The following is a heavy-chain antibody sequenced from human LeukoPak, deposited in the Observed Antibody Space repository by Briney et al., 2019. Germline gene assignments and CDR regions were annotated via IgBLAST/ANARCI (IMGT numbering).Heavy chain of an antibody. V-gene: IGHV1-2*02. CDR2: INPNSGVT. CDR3: TRGNEGYCSGGSCYVGAWFDP. D-gene: IGHD2-15*01. J-gene: IGHJ5*02. CDR1: VYTFTAYY. Sequence: ASVKVSCKASVYTFTAYYMHWVRQAPGQGLEYMGWINPNSGVTNYAQKFQGRVTMTRDTSISTAYMELSRLRSDDTAVYYCTRGNEGYCSGGSCYVGAWFDPWGQGTRVTVSS.